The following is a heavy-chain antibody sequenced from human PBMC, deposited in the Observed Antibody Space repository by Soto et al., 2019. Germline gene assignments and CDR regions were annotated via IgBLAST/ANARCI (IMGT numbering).Heavy chain of an antibody. CDR3: ARDPQITVRLNYFDH. Sequence: GGSLRLSCAASGFTFSAYWMSWVRQAPGKGLEWVANINQDGSEKYYVDSVKGRFTISRDNAKNSLFLQMNSLKAEDTAVYYCARDPQITVRLNYFDHWGQGMLVTVSS. V-gene: IGHV3-7*01. CDR1: GFTFSAYW. D-gene: IGHD6-6*01. CDR2: INQDGSEK. J-gene: IGHJ4*02.